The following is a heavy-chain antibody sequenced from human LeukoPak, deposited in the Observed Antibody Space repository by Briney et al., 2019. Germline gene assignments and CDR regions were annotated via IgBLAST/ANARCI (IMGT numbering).Heavy chain of an antibody. CDR2: IKKDVNEN. CDR3: ARGPPYGSRSDCLDQ. V-gene: IGHV3-7*01. J-gene: IGHJ4*02. CDR1: GFTFSSHW. Sequence: PGGSLRLSCAASGFTFSSHWMTWIRQAPGKGLEWVASIKKDVNENYYVDSVKGRFTISRDNAKNSLYLLMNSLRVEDTGVYYCARGPPYGSRSDCLDQWGRGTLVTVSS. D-gene: IGHD3-10*01.